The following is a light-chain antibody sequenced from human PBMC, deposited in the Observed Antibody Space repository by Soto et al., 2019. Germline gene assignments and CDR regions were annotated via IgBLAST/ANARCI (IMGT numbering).Light chain of an antibody. CDR3: QQYGSTPLT. CDR2: GAS. Sequence: EIVLTQSPATPSTSPGRRTNLSCXXSQSVSRNYVAWYQQKPGQSPRLLIYGASNRASGIPDRFSGSASGADFTLSIARLEPEDFAMYYCQQYGSTPLTFGGGTKVDIK. V-gene: IGKV3-20*01. J-gene: IGKJ4*01. CDR1: QSVSRNY.